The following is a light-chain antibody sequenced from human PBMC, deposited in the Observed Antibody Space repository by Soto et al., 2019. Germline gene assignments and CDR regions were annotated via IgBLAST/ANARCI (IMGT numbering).Light chain of an antibody. CDR3: QQSNIFPLT. CDR2: AAS. J-gene: IGKJ4*01. Sequence: DIQMTQSPSSLSASVGDRFTITWRASQSISSYLNWYQQKPGKAPRLLIFAASSLQSGVPFRFSGSGSGTDFTLTISSLQPEDFAIYYCQQSNIFPLTFGGGTKVDIK. V-gene: IGKV1-39*01. CDR1: QSISSY.